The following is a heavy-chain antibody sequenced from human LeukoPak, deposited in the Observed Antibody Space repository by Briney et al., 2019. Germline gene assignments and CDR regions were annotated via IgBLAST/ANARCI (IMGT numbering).Heavy chain of an antibody. CDR3: ARRRYYDGSGYLE. V-gene: IGHV4-39*01. J-gene: IGHJ1*01. Sequence: PSETLSVTCSVSVDSVSRSDSYWDWIRQPPGKGLEWIGTIYYSGRTYYSPSLKSRVTMSVDPSNNQFSLNLRSVTAADTAVYYCARRRYYDGSGYLEWGQGTLLSVSS. D-gene: IGHD3-22*01. CDR2: IYYSGRT. CDR1: VDSVSRSDSY.